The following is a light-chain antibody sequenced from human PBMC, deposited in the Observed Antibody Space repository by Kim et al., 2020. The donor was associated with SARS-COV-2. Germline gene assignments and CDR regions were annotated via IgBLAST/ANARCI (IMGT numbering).Light chain of an antibody. J-gene: IGKJ1*01. V-gene: IGKV1-5*01. CDR2: DAS. CDR1: QNINTW. Sequence: SASVGDRVTITCRASQNINTWLAWYQQKPAKAPNHLIFDASSLRTGVPSRFSGDGSETEFTLTISSLHPDDFATYYCQQYNSFSTFGQGTKVDIK. CDR3: QQYNSFST.